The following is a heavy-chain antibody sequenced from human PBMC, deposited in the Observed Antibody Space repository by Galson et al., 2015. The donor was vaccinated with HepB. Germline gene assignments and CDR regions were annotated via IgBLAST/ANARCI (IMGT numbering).Heavy chain of an antibody. D-gene: IGHD1-26*01. CDR3: AGSSNSGSYDENWFDP. Sequence: SLRLSCAASGFTFSSYEMNWVRQAPGKGLEWVSYISSSGSTIYYADSVKGRFTISRDNAKNSLYLQMNSLRAEDTAVYYCAGSSNSGSYDENWFDPWGQGTLVTVSS. CDR1: GFTFSSYE. V-gene: IGHV3-48*03. J-gene: IGHJ5*02. CDR2: ISSSGSTI.